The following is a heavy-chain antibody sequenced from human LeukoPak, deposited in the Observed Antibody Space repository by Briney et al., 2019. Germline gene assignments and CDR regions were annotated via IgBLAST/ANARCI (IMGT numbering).Heavy chain of an antibody. V-gene: IGHV1-2*02. D-gene: IGHD4-4*01. CDR2: INPNSGGT. CDR3: ARDIMLSFDYIAYYFDY. J-gene: IGHJ4*02. CDR1: GYTFTGYY. Sequence: GASVKVSCKASGYTFTGYYMHWVRQAPGQGLEWMGWINPNSGGTNYAQKFQGRVTMTRDTSISTAYMELSRLRSDDTAVYYCARDIMLSFDYIAYYFDYWGQGTLVTVSS.